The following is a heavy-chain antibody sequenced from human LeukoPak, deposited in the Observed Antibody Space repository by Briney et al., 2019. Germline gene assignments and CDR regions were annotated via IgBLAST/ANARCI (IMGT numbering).Heavy chain of an antibody. CDR1: GFTFSDYY. CDR2: ISSSGSTI. Sequence: GGSLRLSCAASGFTFSDYYMSWIRQAPGKGLEWVSYISSSGSTIYYADSVKGRFTISRDNAKNSLYLQMNSLRAEDTAVYYCARVGNRYCSSTSCYVLYYFDYWGQGTLVTVSS. J-gene: IGHJ4*02. V-gene: IGHV3-11*01. CDR3: ARVGNRYCSSTSCYVLYYFDY. D-gene: IGHD2-2*01.